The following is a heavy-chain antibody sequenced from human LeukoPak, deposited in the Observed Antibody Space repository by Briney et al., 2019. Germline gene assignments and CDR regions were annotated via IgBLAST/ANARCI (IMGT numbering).Heavy chain of an antibody. CDR2: ISYDGSNK. CDR3: AKDRGEYCSGGSCYPNFDY. CDR1: GFTFSSYG. Sequence: PRGSLRLSCAASGFTFSSYGMHWVRQAPGKGLEWVAVISYDGSNKYYADSVKGRFTISRDNSKNTLYLQMNSLRAEDTAVYYCAKDRGEYCSGGSCYPNFDYWGQGTLVTVSS. J-gene: IGHJ4*02. D-gene: IGHD2-15*01. V-gene: IGHV3-30*18.